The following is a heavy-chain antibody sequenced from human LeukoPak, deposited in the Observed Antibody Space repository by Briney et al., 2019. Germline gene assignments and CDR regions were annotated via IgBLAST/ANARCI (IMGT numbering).Heavy chain of an antibody. CDR1: GGSISSSNYY. V-gene: IGHV4-39*01. CDR3: ARSEVPAAIRFDP. J-gene: IGHJ5*02. Sequence: KPSETLSLTCTVSGGSISSSNYYWAWIRQPPGKGLEWIGTIYYTGSIYYNPPLKSRVTISADTSKNQFSLKLSSVTAADTAVCYCARSEVPAAIRFDPWGQGTLVTVS. D-gene: IGHD2-2*01. CDR2: IYYTGSI.